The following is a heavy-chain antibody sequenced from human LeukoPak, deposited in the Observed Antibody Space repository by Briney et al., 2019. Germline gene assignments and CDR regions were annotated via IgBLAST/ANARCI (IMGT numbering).Heavy chain of an antibody. Sequence: PSETLSLTCIVSGGSISRSNHYWGWIRQPPGKGPEWIGSVFHTGRTYYNVSLNSRLTMSVDTSKNQFSLKMTSVTAADTAVYFCARDRRDYGNFVWYDPWGQGILVTVSS. J-gene: IGHJ5*02. CDR1: GGSISRSNHY. CDR3: ARDRRDYGNFVWYDP. CDR2: VFHTGRT. D-gene: IGHD4-11*01. V-gene: IGHV4-39*07.